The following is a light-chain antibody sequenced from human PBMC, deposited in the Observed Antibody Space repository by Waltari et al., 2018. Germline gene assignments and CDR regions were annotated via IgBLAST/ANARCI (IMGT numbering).Light chain of an antibody. CDR3: CSYAGRYTMI. CDR2: SVT. CDR1: TSDIGEYNY. V-gene: IGLV2-11*01. J-gene: IGLJ2*01. Sequence: QSALTQPRSVSVSPGQTVTIPSTGTTSDIGEYNYVSWFQLPPGKAPKLIIYSVTDRPSGVPHRFSGSKSGSTASLTISGLQPEDEGDYFCCSYAGRYTMIFGGGTRLTVL.